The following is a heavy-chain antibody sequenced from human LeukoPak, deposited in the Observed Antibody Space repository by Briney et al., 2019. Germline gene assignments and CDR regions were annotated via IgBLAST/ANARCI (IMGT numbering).Heavy chain of an antibody. Sequence: GRSLRLSCAASGFTFSIFTLHWLRQAPAKGLEWVSLISYDETYKYYADSVKGRFTISRDNSKSTLYLQMYSLRPDDTAVYSCARDAGVDTVLVLIDYWGQGVLVTASS. V-gene: IGHV3-30*04. CDR2: ISYDETYK. J-gene: IGHJ4*02. CDR3: ARDAGVDTVLVLIDY. CDR1: GFTFSIFT. D-gene: IGHD5-18*01.